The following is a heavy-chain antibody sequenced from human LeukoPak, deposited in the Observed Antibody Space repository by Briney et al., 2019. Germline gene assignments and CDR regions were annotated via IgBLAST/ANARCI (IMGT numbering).Heavy chain of an antibody. V-gene: IGHV4-39*07. J-gene: IGHJ4*02. CDR2: IYYSGST. CDR3: ARDQSAAAAPFDY. CDR1: GSSISSSSYY. D-gene: IGHD6-13*01. Sequence: SETLSLTCTVSGSSISSSSYYWGWIRQPPGKGLEWIGSIYYSGSTYYNPSLKSRVTISVDTSKNQFSLKLSSVTAADTAVYYCARDQSAAAAPFDYWGQGTLVTVSS.